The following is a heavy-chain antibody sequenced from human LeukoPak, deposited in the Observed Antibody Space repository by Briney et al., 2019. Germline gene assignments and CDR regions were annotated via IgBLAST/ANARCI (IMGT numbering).Heavy chain of an antibody. CDR3: ARTFNDTLDSDAFDF. CDR1: GYTFTGYY. V-gene: IGHV1-2*02. J-gene: IGHJ3*01. Sequence: GASVKVSCKASGYTFTGYYMHWVRQAPGQGLEWMGWINPDSGGTNNAQKFQGRVTMTGDTSISTAYMELSRLRSDDTAVYYCARTFNDTLDSDAFDFWGQGTMVIVSS. CDR2: INPDSGGT. D-gene: IGHD2/OR15-2a*01.